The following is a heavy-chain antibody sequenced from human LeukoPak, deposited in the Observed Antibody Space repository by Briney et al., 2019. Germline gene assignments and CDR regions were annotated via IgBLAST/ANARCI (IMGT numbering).Heavy chain of an antibody. CDR3: AELGITMIRGV. Sequence: GGSLRLSCAASGFTFSSYEMNWVRLAPGKGLEWVSYISSSGSTIYYADSVKGRFTISRDNAKNSLYLQMNSLRAEDTAVYYCAELGITMIRGVWGKGTTVTVSS. J-gene: IGHJ6*04. CDR1: GFTFSSYE. CDR2: ISSSGSTI. D-gene: IGHD3-22*01. V-gene: IGHV3-48*03.